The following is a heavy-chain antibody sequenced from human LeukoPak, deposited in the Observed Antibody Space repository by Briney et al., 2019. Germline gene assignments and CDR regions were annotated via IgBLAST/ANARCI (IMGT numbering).Heavy chain of an antibody. CDR3: ARDDCSGGTCSVAFDF. V-gene: IGHV1-18*01. CDR2: ITPFNGNR. CDR1: GYTFKNYG. J-gene: IGHJ4*02. D-gene: IGHD2-15*01. Sequence: ASVKVSCKASGYTFKNYGISWVRLAPGVGLEWLGWITPFNGNRIYAWKFQDRVTMNTDTSTNTADLELRGLTSDDTAIYYCARDDCSGGTCSVAFDFWGQGTHVTVSS.